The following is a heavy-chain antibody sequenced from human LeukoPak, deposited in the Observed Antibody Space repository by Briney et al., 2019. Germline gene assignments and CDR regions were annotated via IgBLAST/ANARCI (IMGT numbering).Heavy chain of an antibody. CDR1: GGSISSGGYY. J-gene: IGHJ4*02. CDR3: ARETYGDFLFDY. CDR2: IYYSGST. Sequence: SQSLSLTCTVSGGSISSGGYYWSWIRQHPGKGLAWIGYIYYSGSTYYNPSLKSRVTISVDTSKNQFSLKLSSVTAADTAVYYCARETYGDFLFDYWGQGTLVTVSS. D-gene: IGHD4-17*01. V-gene: IGHV4-31*03.